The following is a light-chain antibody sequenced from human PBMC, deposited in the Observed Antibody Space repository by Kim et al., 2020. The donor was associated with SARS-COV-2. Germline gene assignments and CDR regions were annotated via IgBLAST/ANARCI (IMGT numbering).Light chain of an antibody. CDR2: AAS. J-gene: IGKJ1*01. V-gene: IGKV3-11*01. Sequence: EIVLTQSPATLSLSPGERATLTCRASQSISSYLAWYQQKSGQAPRLLIYAASTRASGVPARFSGSGSGTDFTLTISSLEPEDFAVYYCQQHKNWPVTFGQGTKMEIK. CDR1: QSISSY. CDR3: QQHKNWPVT.